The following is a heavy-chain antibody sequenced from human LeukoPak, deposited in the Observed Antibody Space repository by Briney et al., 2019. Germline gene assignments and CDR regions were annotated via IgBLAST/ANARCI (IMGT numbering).Heavy chain of an antibody. CDR3: ADYPAECSGGSCSTNGMDV. D-gene: IGHD2-15*01. V-gene: IGHV4-39*01. CDR1: GGSISSSSYY. J-gene: IGHJ6*02. Sequence: SSETLSLTCTVSGGSISSSSYYWGWIRQPPGKGLEWIGSIYYSGSTYSNPSLKSRVTISVDTSKNQFSLKLSSVTAADTAVYYCADYPAECSGGSCSTNGMDVWGQGTTVTVSS. CDR2: IYYSGST.